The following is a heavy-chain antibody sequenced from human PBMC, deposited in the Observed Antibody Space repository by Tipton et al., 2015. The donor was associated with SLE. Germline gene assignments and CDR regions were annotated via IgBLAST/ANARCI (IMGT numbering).Heavy chain of an antibody. Sequence: QLVQSGAEVKKPGASVKVSCKASGYTFTSYGISWVRQAPGQGLEWMGWISAYNGNINYAQKPQGRVTMTTDTSTSTAYMELRSLRSDDTAVYYCASGVTIFGVVPTDYWGQGTLVTVSS. CDR1: GYTFTSYG. CDR2: ISAYNGNI. D-gene: IGHD3-3*01. J-gene: IGHJ4*02. CDR3: ASGVTIFGVVPTDY. V-gene: IGHV1-18*01.